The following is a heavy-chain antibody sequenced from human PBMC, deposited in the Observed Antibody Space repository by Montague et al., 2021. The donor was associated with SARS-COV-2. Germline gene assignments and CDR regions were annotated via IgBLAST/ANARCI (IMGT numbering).Heavy chain of an antibody. Sequence: SETLSLTCAVLGGSLSNNYWTWVRQPPGKGLEWIGEVNQSGGTTHYNPSPMGRVKTSVDRSSNQMFLNLESVTAADTAVYYCARVPVYFEAFDSWGPGSLVAVSS. CDR3: ARVPVYFEAFDS. CDR2: VNQSGGT. J-gene: IGHJ4*02. V-gene: IGHV4-34*01. D-gene: IGHD3-9*01. CDR1: GGSLSNNY.